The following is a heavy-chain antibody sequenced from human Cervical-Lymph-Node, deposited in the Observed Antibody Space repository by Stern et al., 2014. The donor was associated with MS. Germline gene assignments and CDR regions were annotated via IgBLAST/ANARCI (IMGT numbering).Heavy chain of an antibody. CDR3: SRPDTVNAAMVGDY. J-gene: IGHJ4*02. Sequence: VQLLESGAEVKKPGASVKVSCKASGYTFTSYYMHWVRQAPGQGLAWMGIINPSDGSTNYAQKFQGRVTMTRDTSTSTVYMKLSGLRSEDTAVYYCSRPDTVNAAMVGDYWGQGTLVTVSS. D-gene: IGHD5-18*01. V-gene: IGHV1-46*03. CDR1: GYTFTSYY. CDR2: INPSDGST.